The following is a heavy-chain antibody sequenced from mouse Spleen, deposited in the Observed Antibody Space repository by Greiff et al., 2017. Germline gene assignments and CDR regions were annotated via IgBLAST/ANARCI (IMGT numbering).Heavy chain of an antibody. V-gene: IGHV1-47*01. Sequence: VQLQQSGAELVKPGASVKMSCKASGYTFTTYPIEWMKQNHGKSLEWIGNFHPYNDDTKYNEKFKGKATLTVEKSSSTVYLELSRLTSDDSAVYYCARGRPDSSGYVGWYFDVWGAGTTVTVSS. CDR3: ARGRPDSSGYVGWYFDV. CDR2: FHPYNDDT. J-gene: IGHJ1*01. CDR1: GYTFTTYP. D-gene: IGHD3-2*01.